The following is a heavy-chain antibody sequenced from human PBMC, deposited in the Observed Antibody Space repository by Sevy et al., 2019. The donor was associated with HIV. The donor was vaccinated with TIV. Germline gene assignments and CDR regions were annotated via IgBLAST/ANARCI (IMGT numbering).Heavy chain of an antibody. CDR1: GGSISSSSYY. V-gene: IGHV4-39*01. D-gene: IGHD3-9*01. CDR3: ASYFDWLSTYYYYYGMDV. CDR2: IYYSGST. Sequence: SETLSLTCTVSGGSISSSSYYWGWIRQPPGKGLEWIGSIYYSGSTYYNPSLKSRVTISVDTSKNQFSLKLSSVTAADTAVYYCASYFDWLSTYYYYYGMDVWGQGTTVTVSS. J-gene: IGHJ6*02.